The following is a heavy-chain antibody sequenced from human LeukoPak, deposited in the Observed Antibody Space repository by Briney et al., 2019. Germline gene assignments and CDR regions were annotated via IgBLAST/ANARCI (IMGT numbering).Heavy chain of an antibody. CDR1: GITFSTYS. Sequence: PGGSLRLSCAVSGITFSTYSLSWARQAPGKGLEWISAISGSGTNTYYADSVKGRFTISRDNSKNTLYLQMNSPRAEDTAVYYCAKDGAAGGAFDIWGQGTMVTVSS. V-gene: IGHV3-23*01. J-gene: IGHJ3*02. CDR2: ISGSGTNT. CDR3: AKDGAAGGAFDI. D-gene: IGHD6-13*01.